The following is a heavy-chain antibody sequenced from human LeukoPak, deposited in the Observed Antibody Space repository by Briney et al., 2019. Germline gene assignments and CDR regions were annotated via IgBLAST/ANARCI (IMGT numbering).Heavy chain of an antibody. V-gene: IGHV4-39*07. CDR1: DGSISSSSDS. Sequence: SETLSLTCTVFDGSISSSSDSWGWIRQPPGKVLEWIGSVHYSGTAYYNPSLRSRVTISLDASKNLFSVRLTSLNAADTAVYFCARDSPEGTYAFDDWGQGTLVTVSS. J-gene: IGHJ4*02. CDR3: ARDSPEGTYAFDD. CDR2: VHYSGTA. D-gene: IGHD3-16*01.